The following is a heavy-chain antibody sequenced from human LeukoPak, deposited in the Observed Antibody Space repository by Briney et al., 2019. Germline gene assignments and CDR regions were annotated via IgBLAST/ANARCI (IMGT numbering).Heavy chain of an antibody. CDR2: IYTSGST. Sequence: SETLSLTCTVSGGSISSGSYYWSWIRQPAGKGLEWIGRIYTSGSTNYNPSLKSRVTISVDTSKNQFSLKLSSVTAANTAVYYCARVTTGGYYNCWGQGTLVTVSS. D-gene: IGHD3-22*01. J-gene: IGHJ4*02. CDR1: GGSISSGSYY. CDR3: ARVTTGGYYNC. V-gene: IGHV4-61*02.